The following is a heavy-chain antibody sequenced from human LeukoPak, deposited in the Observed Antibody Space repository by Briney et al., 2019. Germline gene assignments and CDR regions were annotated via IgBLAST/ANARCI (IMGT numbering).Heavy chain of an antibody. D-gene: IGHD3-10*01. J-gene: IGHJ4*02. CDR1: GYTLTGYY. CDR2: NHPNSDGT. CDR3: ARDLGRGMRARQANFVDY. V-gene: IGHV1-2*02. Sequence: ASVTDSCKASGYTLTGYYMHYVRQAPCQGRAWMGCNHPNSDGTNYAQKFQGRVTMTRDTSISTAYMELSRLRSDDTAVYYCARDLGRGMRARQANFVDYWGQGTLVTVSS.